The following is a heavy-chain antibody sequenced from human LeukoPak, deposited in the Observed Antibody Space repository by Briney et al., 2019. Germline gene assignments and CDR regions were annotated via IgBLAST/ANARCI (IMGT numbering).Heavy chain of an antibody. Sequence: PGGSLRLSCAASGFTFSSYAMSWVRQAPGKGLEWVSVLYSSGNTYYADSVKGRFTVSRDNSKNTLYLQMNSLRAEDTALYYCARQYSYGSRAFDYWGQGTLVTVSS. V-gene: IGHV3-66*04. CDR1: GFTFSSYA. J-gene: IGHJ4*02. CDR2: LYSSGNT. D-gene: IGHD5-18*01. CDR3: ARQYSYGSRAFDY.